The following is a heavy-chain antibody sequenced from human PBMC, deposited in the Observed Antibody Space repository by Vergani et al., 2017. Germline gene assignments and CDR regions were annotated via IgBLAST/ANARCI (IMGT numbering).Heavy chain of an antibody. CDR3: AKGRDIVVVPAAKYYYYYMDV. D-gene: IGHD2-2*01. CDR1: VGTFSSYA. J-gene: IGHJ6*03. Sequence: QVQLVQSGAEVKTPGSSVKVSCKASVGTFSSYAISWVREAPGQGLECMGGIIPIFGTATYAQKLQGRVTITADESTSTAYMELSSLRSEDTAVYYCAKGRDIVVVPAAKYYYYYMDVWGKGTTVTVSS. CDR2: IIPIFGTA. V-gene: IGHV1-69*01.